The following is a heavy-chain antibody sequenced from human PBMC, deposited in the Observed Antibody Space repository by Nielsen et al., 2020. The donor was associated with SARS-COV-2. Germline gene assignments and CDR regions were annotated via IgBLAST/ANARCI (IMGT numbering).Heavy chain of an antibody. CDR3: ATDSGSYYVVDY. V-gene: IGHV3-23*03. D-gene: IGHD1-26*01. J-gene: IGHJ4*02. CDR1: GFTFSSYA. CDR2: IYSGGSST. Sequence: GESLKISCAASGFTFSSYAMSWVRQAPGKGLEWVSVIYSGGSSTYYADSVKGRFTISRDNSKNTLYLQMNSLRAEDTAVYYCATDSGSYYVVDYWGQGTLVTVSS.